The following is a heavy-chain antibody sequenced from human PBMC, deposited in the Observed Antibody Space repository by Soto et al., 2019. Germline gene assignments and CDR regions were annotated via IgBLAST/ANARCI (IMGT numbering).Heavy chain of an antibody. D-gene: IGHD4-17*01. V-gene: IGHV1-69*06. CDR2: IIPIFGTA. J-gene: IGHJ6*01. CDR1: GGTFSSYA. Sequence: QVQLVQSGAEVKKPGSSVKVSCKASGGTFSSYAISWVRQAPGQGLEWMGGIIPIFGTANYAQTFQGRVTITADKSTSTAYMELSSLRSEDTAVYYCASRSNYYYGDYVHYYYYGMDVWGQGTTVTVSS. CDR3: ASRSNYYYGDYVHYYYYGMDV.